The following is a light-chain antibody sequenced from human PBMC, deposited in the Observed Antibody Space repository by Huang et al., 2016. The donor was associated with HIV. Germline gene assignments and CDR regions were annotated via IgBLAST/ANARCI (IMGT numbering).Light chain of an antibody. CDR3: QQRSNWPLT. J-gene: IGKJ4*01. CDR2: DAS. CDR1: PSVSTY. V-gene: IGKV3-11*01. Sequence: EIVLTQSPATMSLSPGERATLSCSASPSVSTYLAWFQQKRGQAPRLLIYDASNRATGIPVRFIGSGSGTDFTLTISSLEPEDFAVYYCQQRSNWPLTFGGGTKVEIK.